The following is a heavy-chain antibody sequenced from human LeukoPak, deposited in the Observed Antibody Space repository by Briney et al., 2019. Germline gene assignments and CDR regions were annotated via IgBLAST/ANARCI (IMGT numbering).Heavy chain of an antibody. V-gene: IGHV4-34*01. D-gene: IGHD2-15*01. CDR1: GGSFSGYY. Sequence: SETLSLTCAVYGGSFSGYYWSWFRQPPGKGLEWIGEINHSGSTNYNPSLKSRVTISVDTSKNQFSLKLSSVTAADTAVYYCARGPHQYCSGGSCYQFDYWGQGTLVTVSS. CDR3: ARGPHQYCSGGSCYQFDY. CDR2: INHSGST. J-gene: IGHJ4*02.